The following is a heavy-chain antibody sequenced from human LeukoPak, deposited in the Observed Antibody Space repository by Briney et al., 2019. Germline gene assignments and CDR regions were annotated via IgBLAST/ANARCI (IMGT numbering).Heavy chain of an antibody. CDR2: ISSSSSTI. D-gene: IGHD3-16*01. CDR1: GFTFSSYS. J-gene: IGHJ4*02. V-gene: IGHV3-48*04. CDR3: ARDQRKLRY. Sequence: GGSLRLSCAASGFTFSSYSMNWVRQAPGKGLEWVSYISSSSSTIYYADSVKGRFTISRDNAKNSLYLQMNSLRAEDTAVYYCARDQRKLRYWGQGTLVTVSS.